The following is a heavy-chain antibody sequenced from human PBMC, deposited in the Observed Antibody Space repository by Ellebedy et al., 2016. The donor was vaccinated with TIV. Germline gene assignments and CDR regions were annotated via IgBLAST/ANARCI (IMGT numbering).Heavy chain of an antibody. J-gene: IGHJ4*02. Sequence: SETLSLTXTVSGGSISSGGYYWSWIRQHPGKGLEWIGYIYYSGSTYYNPSLKSRVTISVDTSKNQFSLKLSSVTAADTAVYYCARHYSGSYYWAPFDYWGQGTLVTVSS. V-gene: IGHV4-31*03. CDR1: GGSISSGGYY. CDR2: IYYSGST. D-gene: IGHD3-10*01. CDR3: ARHYSGSYYWAPFDY.